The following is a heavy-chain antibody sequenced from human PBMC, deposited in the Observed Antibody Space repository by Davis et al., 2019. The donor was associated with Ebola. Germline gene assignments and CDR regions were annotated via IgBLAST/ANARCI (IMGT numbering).Heavy chain of an antibody. V-gene: IGHV3-11*04. CDR1: GFTFSDYY. J-gene: IGHJ6*02. CDR2: IGPTGTTI. Sequence: GESLKISCAASGFTFSDYYMSWIRQAPGQGLEWISYIGPTGTTIYYTDSVKGRFTISRDNSKNTLYLQMNSLRAEDTAVYYCARHFISTYYYYGMDVWGQGTTVTVSS. D-gene: IGHD1-1*01. CDR3: ARHFISTYYYYGMDV.